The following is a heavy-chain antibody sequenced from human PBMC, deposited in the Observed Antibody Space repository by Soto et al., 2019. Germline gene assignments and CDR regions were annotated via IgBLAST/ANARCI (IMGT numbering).Heavy chain of an antibody. CDR2: SSHSGITT. Sequence: RGSLRPSSAASGFTLSDYYMRWIRQAPGKGLEWVSYSSHSGITTFYADSATGRFTISRDNAKNSLHLQMTSLRVDDTAVYFCARGLGWEPGLSTFYLLAVWGQGSTVSVSS. V-gene: IGHV3-11*01. J-gene: IGHJ6*01. CDR3: ARGLGWEPGLSTFYLLAV. CDR1: GFTLSDYY. D-gene: IGHD1-26*01.